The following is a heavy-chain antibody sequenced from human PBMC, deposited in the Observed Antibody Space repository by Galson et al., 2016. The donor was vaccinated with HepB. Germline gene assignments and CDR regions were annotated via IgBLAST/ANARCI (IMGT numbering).Heavy chain of an antibody. Sequence: ETLSLTCAVTGGSISSSNWWSWVRQPPGKGLEWIGEIYHSETTNYNPSLKSRVTISVDKSKNQFSLKLSSVTAADTAVYYCASAYGGYWDWGQGTLVTVSS. V-gene: IGHV4-4*02. CDR2: IYHSETT. CDR1: GGSISSSNW. D-gene: IGHD5-12*01. CDR3: ASAYGGYWD. J-gene: IGHJ4*02.